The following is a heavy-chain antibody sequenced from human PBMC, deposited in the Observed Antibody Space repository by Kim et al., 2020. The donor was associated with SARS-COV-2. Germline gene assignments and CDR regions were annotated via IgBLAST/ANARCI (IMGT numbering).Heavy chain of an antibody. D-gene: IGHD5-12*01. CDR1: GYIFTSYA. Sequence: ASVNVSCKASGYIFTSYAMHWVRQAPGQRLEWMGWINAGNGNTKYSQKFQGRVTITRDTSASTAYMELSSLRSEDTAVYYCARGPSAVATIKGFDYWGQGTLVTVSS. V-gene: IGHV1-3*01. J-gene: IGHJ4*02. CDR3: ARGPSAVATIKGFDY. CDR2: INAGNGNT.